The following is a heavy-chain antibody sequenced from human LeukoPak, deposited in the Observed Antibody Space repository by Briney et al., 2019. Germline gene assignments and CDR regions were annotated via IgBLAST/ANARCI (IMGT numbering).Heavy chain of an antibody. CDR2: ISYDGSNK. Sequence: GGSLRRSCAASGFTFSSYAMHWVRQAPGKGLEWVAVISYDGSNKYYADSVKGRFTISRDNSKNTLYLQMNSLRAEDTAVYYCAREEGSAYYFDYWGQGTLVTVSS. V-gene: IGHV3-30*04. J-gene: IGHJ4*02. CDR3: AREEGSAYYFDY. D-gene: IGHD2-15*01. CDR1: GFTFSSYA.